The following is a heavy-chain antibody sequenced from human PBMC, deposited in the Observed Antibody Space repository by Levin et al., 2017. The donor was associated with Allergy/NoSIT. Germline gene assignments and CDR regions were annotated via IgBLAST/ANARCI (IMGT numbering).Heavy chain of an antibody. D-gene: IGHD2-15*01. CDR3: AKDTLYCSGGSCYRGYYYGMDV. J-gene: IGHJ6*02. Sequence: GGSLRLSCAASGFTFDDYAMHWVRQAPGKGLEWVSGISWNSGSIGYADSVKGRFTISRDNAKNSLYLQMNSLRAEDTALYYCAKDTLYCSGGSCYRGYYYGMDVWGQGTTVTVSS. CDR2: ISWNSGSI. V-gene: IGHV3-9*01. CDR1: GFTFDDYA.